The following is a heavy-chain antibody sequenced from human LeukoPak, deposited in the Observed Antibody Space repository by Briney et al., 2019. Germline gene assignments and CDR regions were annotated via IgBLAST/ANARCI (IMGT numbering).Heavy chain of an antibody. CDR2: INPNSGGT. CDR1: GYTFTGYY. CDR3: ARYCSSTSCYGVIDY. Sequence: ASVKVSCKASGYTFTGYYMHWVRQAPGQGLEWMGWINPNSGGTNYAQKFQGRVTMTRDTSISTAYMEMSRLRSDDTAVYYCARYCSSTSCYGVIDYWGQGTLVTVSS. V-gene: IGHV1-2*02. J-gene: IGHJ4*02. D-gene: IGHD2-2*01.